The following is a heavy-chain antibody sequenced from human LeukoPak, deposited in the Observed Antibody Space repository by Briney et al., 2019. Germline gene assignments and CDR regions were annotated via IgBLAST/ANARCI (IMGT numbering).Heavy chain of an antibody. J-gene: IGHJ5*02. CDR2: MNLNSGNT. CDR1: GYTFTSYD. V-gene: IGHV1-8*01. D-gene: IGHD6-19*01. CDR3: ARGRGWLRWFDP. Sequence: ASVKVSCKASGYTFTSYDINWGRQATGQGLEWLGWMNLNSGNTGYAQKFQGRVTITRNTSISTAYVELRSLTSEDTAVYYCARGRGWLRWFDPWGQGTQVTVSS.